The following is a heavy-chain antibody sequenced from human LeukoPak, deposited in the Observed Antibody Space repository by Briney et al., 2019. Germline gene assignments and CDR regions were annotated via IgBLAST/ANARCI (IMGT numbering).Heavy chain of an antibody. CDR2: IYTSGST. CDR3: ARGYLLYQYGSPDY. J-gene: IGHJ4*02. Sequence: PSETLSLTCTVSGGSISSYYWSWIRQPAGKGLEWIGRIYTSGSTNYNPSLKSRVTMSVDTSKNQFSLKLSSVTAADTAVYYCARGYLLYQYGSPDYWGQGTLVTVSS. D-gene: IGHD4-17*01. V-gene: IGHV4-4*07. CDR1: GGSISSYY.